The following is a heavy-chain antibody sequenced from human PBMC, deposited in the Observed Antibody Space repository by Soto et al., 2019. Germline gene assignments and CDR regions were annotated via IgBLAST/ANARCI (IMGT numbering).Heavy chain of an antibody. CDR3: AKGPEYDILTGFDY. Sequence: EVQLLESGGGFVQPGESLRLSCAGSGFTFSLSAMSWVRQAPGRGLDWVSSLSGGGSTTDYADSVKGRFTISRDNSKNTVHLQMNSLRAEDTAVYYCAKGPEYDILTGFDYWGQGALVTVSS. CDR1: GFTFSLSA. D-gene: IGHD3-9*01. CDR2: LSGGGSTT. J-gene: IGHJ4*02. V-gene: IGHV3-23*01.